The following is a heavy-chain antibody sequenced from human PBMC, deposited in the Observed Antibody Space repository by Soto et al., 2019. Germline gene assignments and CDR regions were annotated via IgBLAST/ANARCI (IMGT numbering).Heavy chain of an antibody. Sequence: QVQLVQSGAEVKKPRSSVKVSCKASGGTFSSYAISWVRQAPGQGLEWMGGIIPIFGTANYAQKFQGRVTITADESTSTAYMELSSLRSEDTAVYYCARDRRRYGGSTQDAFDIWGQGTMVTVSS. J-gene: IGHJ3*02. V-gene: IGHV1-69*01. D-gene: IGHD4-17*01. CDR2: IIPIFGTA. CDR3: ARDRRRYGGSTQDAFDI. CDR1: GGTFSSYA.